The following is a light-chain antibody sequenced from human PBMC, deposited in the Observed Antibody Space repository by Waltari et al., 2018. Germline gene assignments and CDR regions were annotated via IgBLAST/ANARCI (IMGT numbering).Light chain of an antibody. Sequence: DIVMTQSPHSLAVSLGGRSTISCKTSQSLLYNSNDKNYLAWYQQKPAQPPTLLIYWASTRHSGVPDRFSGSGSATDFTLTISSLQAEDVAVYCCQQYYSRRTFGQGTKVEIK. CDR2: WAS. J-gene: IGKJ1*01. CDR1: QSLLYNSNDKNY. CDR3: QQYYSRRT. V-gene: IGKV4-1*01.